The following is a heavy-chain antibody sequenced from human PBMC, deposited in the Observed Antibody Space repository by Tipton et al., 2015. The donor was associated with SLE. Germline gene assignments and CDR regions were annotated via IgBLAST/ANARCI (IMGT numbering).Heavy chain of an antibody. J-gene: IGHJ4*02. CDR2: ISSSGSTI. CDR3: ARDGLRTGEFDY. CDR1: GFTFSTYE. D-gene: IGHD7-27*01. V-gene: IGHV3-48*03. Sequence: GSLRLSCAASGFTFSTYEMNWVRQAPGKGLEWVSYISSSGSTILNADSVKGRLTISRDNAKNSLYLQMNSLRGEDTAVYYCARDGLRTGEFDYWGQGTLVTVSS.